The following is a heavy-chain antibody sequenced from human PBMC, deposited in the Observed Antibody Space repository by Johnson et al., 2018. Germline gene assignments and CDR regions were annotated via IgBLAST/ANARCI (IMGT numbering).Heavy chain of an antibody. J-gene: IGHJ3*02. CDR3: AGEEYDYVWGSYRPEGAFDI. Sequence: EVQLVESGGGLVQPGGSLRLSCAASGFTFSSYAMHWVRQAPGKGLEYVSAISSNGGSTYYANSVKGRFTISRDNSKNTLYLQMGSLRAEDMAVYYCAGEEYDYVWGSYRPEGAFDIGGQGTMVTVSS. CDR2: ISSNGGST. D-gene: IGHD3-16*02. CDR1: GFTFSSYA. V-gene: IGHV3-64*01.